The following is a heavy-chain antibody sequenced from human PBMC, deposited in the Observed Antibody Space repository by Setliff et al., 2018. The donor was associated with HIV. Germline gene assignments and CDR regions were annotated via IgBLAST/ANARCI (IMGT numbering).Heavy chain of an antibody. CDR1: GGSFSGYY. V-gene: IGHV4-34*01. CDR2: IDHSGST. D-gene: IGHD4-17*01. Sequence: SETLSLTCAVYGGSFSGYYWTWIRQPPGKGLECIGEIDHSGSTNYNPSLKSRVTISVDRSKDQFSLKVRSVTAADTAVYYCARGPYGDPWKLFDPWGQGLLVTVSS. CDR3: ARGPYGDPWKLFDP. J-gene: IGHJ5*02.